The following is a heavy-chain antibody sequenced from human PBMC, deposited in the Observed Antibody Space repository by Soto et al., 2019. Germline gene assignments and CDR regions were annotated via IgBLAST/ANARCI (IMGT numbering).Heavy chain of an antibody. V-gene: IGHV4-59*01. D-gene: IGHD2-2*01. Sequence: SETLLLTCTVSGGSLSGYYWTWIRQPPGKRLEWIGYIYHNGGTSYNPSLKSRVSISLDRSSNQFSLKLTSVNAADTAMYFCVRDLYRTNCTGRPFD. CDR1: GGSLSGYY. CDR3: VRDLYRTNCTGRPFD. CDR2: IYHNGGT. J-gene: IGHJ5*02.